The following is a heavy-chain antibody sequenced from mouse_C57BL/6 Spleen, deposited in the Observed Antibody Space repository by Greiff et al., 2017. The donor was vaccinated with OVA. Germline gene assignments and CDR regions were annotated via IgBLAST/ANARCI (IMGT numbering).Heavy chain of an antibody. CDR3: ARRSYDGGGAWFAY. V-gene: IGHV1-69*01. J-gene: IGHJ3*01. CDR2: IDPSDSYT. Sequence: QVQLKQPGAELVMPGASVKLSCKASGYTFTSYWMHWVKQRPGQGLEWIGEIDPSDSYTNYNQKFKGKSTLTVDKSSSTAYMQLSSLTSEDSAVYYCARRSYDGGGAWFAYWGQGTLVTVSA. D-gene: IGHD2-12*01. CDR1: GYTFTSYW.